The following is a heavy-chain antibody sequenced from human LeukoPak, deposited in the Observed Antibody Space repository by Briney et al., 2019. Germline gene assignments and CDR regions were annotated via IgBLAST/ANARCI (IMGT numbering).Heavy chain of an antibody. CDR2: ISSNGGST. V-gene: IGHV3-64D*06. J-gene: IGHJ4*02. D-gene: IGHD6-19*01. CDR3: VKDSSGFLYYFDY. Sequence: PGGSLRLSCSASGFTFSSYAMHWVRQAPGKGLEYVSAISSNGGSTYYADSVKGRFTTSRDNSKNTLYLQMSSLRAEDTAVYYCVKDSSGFLYYFDYWGQGTLVTVSS. CDR1: GFTFSSYA.